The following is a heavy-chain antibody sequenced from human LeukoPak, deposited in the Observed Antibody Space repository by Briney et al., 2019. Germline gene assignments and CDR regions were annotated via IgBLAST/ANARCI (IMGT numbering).Heavy chain of an antibody. J-gene: IGHJ4*02. Sequence: PSETLSLTCTVSGGSISNYCWIWIRQPAGKGLEWIGRIYSSGTTNYNPSLKSRLTMSVDTSKNQFSLKLSSVTAADTAVYYCARGASSGYVLDYWGQGTLVTVSS. V-gene: IGHV4-4*07. CDR1: GGSISNYC. D-gene: IGHD3-22*01. CDR3: ARGASSGYVLDY. CDR2: IYSSGTT.